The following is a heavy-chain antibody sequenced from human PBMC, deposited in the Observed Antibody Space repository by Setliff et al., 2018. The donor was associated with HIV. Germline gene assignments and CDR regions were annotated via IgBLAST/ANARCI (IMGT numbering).Heavy chain of an antibody. D-gene: IGHD3-22*01. V-gene: IGHV3-30*02. J-gene: IGHJ6*03. CDR3: AKQGSGYDYYYMDV. CDR2: IRYDGSNK. Sequence: GGSLRLSCAASGFTFSSYAMSWVRQAPGKGLEWVSIIRYDGSNKYYADSVKGRFTISRDNSKNTLHLQMNSLRAEDTAVYYCAKQGSGYDYYYMDVWGKGSTVTVSS. CDR1: GFTFSSYA.